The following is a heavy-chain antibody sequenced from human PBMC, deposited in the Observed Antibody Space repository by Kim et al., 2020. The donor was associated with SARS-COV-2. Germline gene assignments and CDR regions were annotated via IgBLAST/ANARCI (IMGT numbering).Heavy chain of an antibody. CDR3: ARDARGLSGVDSVRDAFDI. J-gene: IGHJ3*02. CDR2: VYRDGST. CDR1: GFTVSSNY. D-gene: IGHD2-2*03. Sequence: GSLRLSCAVSGFTVSSNYMSWVRQAPGKGLEWVSVVYRDGSTSYADSVKGRFTISRDNSKNTVYLQMNSLRAEDTAVYYCARDARGLSGVDSVRDAFDIWGQGTMVTVSS. V-gene: IGHV3-53*01.